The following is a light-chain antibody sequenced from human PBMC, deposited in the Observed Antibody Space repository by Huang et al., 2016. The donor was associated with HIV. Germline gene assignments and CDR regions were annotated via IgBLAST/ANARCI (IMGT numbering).Light chain of an antibody. Sequence: EIVLTQSPGILSLSPGESATLSCRASPSVNSKLAWYRQKSGQAPSLLIYGAVYRVTGIPTRFRGSGSGTDFTLTITTLVPEDFGIYYCQQYSSSPSVTFGGGTKVEIK. CDR2: GAV. V-gene: IGKV3-20*01. CDR3: QQYSSSPSVT. CDR1: PSVNSK. J-gene: IGKJ4*01.